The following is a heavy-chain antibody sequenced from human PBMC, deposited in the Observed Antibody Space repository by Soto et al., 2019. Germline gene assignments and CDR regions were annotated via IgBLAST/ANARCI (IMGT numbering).Heavy chain of an antibody. V-gene: IGHV3-30-3*01. Sequence: GGSLRLSCAASGFTFSSYAMHWVRQAPGKGLEWVAVISYDGSNKYYADSVKGRFTISRDNSKNTLYLQMNSLRAEDTAVYYCARTCGGDCYEFYFDYWGQGTLVTVSS. CDR1: GFTFSSYA. J-gene: IGHJ4*02. D-gene: IGHD2-21*02. CDR3: ARTCGGDCYEFYFDY. CDR2: ISYDGSNK.